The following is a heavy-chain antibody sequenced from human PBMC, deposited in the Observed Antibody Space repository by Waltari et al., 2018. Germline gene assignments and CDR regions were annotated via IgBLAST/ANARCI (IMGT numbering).Heavy chain of an antibody. Sequence: EVQLLESGGGLVQPGGSLSRSCLASGCTLRNYAMTWVRQGPGKGLGWGLGICCGGIKTYYADSVKGRFTISRDNSKNTLYLQMNSLRAEDTAVYSCARVHSLGQYDSNGQESNFDHWGQGALVTVSS. CDR2: CCGGIKT. J-gene: IGHJ4*02. CDR3: ARVHSLGQYDSNGQESNFDH. D-gene: IGHD3-16*01. CDR1: GCTLRNYA. V-gene: IGHV3-23*01.